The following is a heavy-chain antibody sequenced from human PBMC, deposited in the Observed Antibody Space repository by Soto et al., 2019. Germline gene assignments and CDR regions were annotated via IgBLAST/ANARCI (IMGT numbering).Heavy chain of an antibody. D-gene: IGHD2-2*02. CDR3: AREAICSSTSCYIDY. CDR1: GGSISSYY. V-gene: IGHV4-59*01. Sequence: SETLSLTCTVSGGSISSYYWSWIRQPPGKGLEWIGYIYYSGSTNYNPSLKSRVTISVDTSKNQFSLKLSSVTAADTAVYYCAREAICSSTSCYIDYWGQGTLVTVSS. CDR2: IYYSGST. J-gene: IGHJ4*02.